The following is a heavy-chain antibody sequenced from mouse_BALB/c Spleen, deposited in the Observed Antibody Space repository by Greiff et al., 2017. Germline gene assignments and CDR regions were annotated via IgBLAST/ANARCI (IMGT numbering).Heavy chain of an antibody. J-gene: IGHJ2*01. D-gene: IGHD1-1*01. CDR1: GDSITSGY. Sequence: EVQLVESGPSLVKPSQTLSLTCSVTGDSITSGYWNWIRKFPGNKLEYMGYISYSGSTYYNPSLKSRISITRDTSKNQYYLQLNSVTTEDTATYYCARSLLLRYYFDYWGQGTTLTVSS. V-gene: IGHV3-8*02. CDR2: ISYSGST. CDR3: ARSLLLRYYFDY.